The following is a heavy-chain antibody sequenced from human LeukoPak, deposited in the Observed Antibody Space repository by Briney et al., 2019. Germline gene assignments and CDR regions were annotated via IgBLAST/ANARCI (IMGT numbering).Heavy chain of an antibody. CDR3: ARDQGIVGATAAFDI. J-gene: IGHJ3*02. CDR1: GYTFTSYG. Sequence: ASVKVSCKASGYTFTSYGISWVRQAPGQGLEWMGWISAYNGSTNYAQKLQGRVTMTTDTSTSTAYMELRSLRSDDTAVYYCARDQGIVGATAAFDIWGQGTMVTVSS. V-gene: IGHV1-18*01. CDR2: ISAYNGST. D-gene: IGHD1-26*01.